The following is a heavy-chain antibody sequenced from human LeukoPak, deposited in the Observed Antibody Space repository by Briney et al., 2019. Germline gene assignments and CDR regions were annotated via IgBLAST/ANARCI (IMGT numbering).Heavy chain of an antibody. V-gene: IGHV1-69*04. J-gene: IGHJ6*02. CDR1: GGTFSSYA. CDR3: ARERMAWISPTRDHYYYYGMDV. Sequence: SVKVSCKASGGTFSSYAISWVRQAPGQGLEWMGRIIPISGIANYAQKFQGRVTITADKSTSTAYMELSSLRSEDTAVYYCARERMAWISPTRDHYYYYGMDVWGQGTTVTVSS. D-gene: IGHD5-12*01. CDR2: IIPISGIA.